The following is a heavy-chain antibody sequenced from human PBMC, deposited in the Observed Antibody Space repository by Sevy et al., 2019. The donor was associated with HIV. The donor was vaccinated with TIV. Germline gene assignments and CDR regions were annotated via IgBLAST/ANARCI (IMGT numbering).Heavy chain of an antibody. V-gene: IGHV3-21*01. CDR1: GFTFSSYS. CDR2: ISSSSSYI. CDR3: ARVDGLEMATMRYYYGMDV. D-gene: IGHD5-12*01. J-gene: IGHJ6*02. Sequence: GSLRLSCAASGFTFSSYSMNWVRQAPGKGLEWVSSISSSSSYIYYADSVKGRFTISRDNAKNSLYLQMNSLRAEDTAVYYCARVDGLEMATMRYYYGMDVWGQGTTVTVSS.